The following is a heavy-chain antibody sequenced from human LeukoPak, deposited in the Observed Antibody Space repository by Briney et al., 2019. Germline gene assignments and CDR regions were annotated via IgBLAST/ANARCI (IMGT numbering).Heavy chain of an antibody. J-gene: IGHJ6*02. CDR1: GYTFTSYY. D-gene: IGHD6-13*01. Sequence: ASVKVSCKASGYTFTSYYMHWVRQAPGQGLEWMGIINPSGGSTSYAQKFQGRVTMTRDTSTSTVYMELSSLRSEDTAVYYCARADSSSWSGPYYYYGMDVWGQGTTVTVSS. CDR3: ARADSSSWSGPYYYYGMDV. V-gene: IGHV1-46*01. CDR2: INPSGGST.